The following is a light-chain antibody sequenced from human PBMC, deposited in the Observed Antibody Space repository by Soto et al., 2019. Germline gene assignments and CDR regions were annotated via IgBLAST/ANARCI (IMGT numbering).Light chain of an antibody. Sequence: AIQMTQSPSSLSASVGDRVTIACRASQDIRNELGWYQQKPGEAPQLLIYDASNLQSGVPSRFSGSGSGTDFTLTISSRQPEDFATYYCLQDHSYPATFGQGTKVE. J-gene: IGKJ1*01. CDR2: DAS. CDR3: LQDHSYPAT. V-gene: IGKV1-6*01. CDR1: QDIRNE.